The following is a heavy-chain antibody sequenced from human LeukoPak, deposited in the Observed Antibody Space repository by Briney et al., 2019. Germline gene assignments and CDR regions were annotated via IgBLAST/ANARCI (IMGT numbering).Heavy chain of an antibody. D-gene: IGHD3-3*01. J-gene: IGHJ6*03. Sequence: ASVKVSCKASGYTFTNYGISWVRQAPGQGLEWMGWISAYNGNTNYAQKLQGRVTMTTDTSTSTAYMELRSLRSDDTAVYYCARSPTQYYDFWSAYEGGYYYYYMDVWGKGTTVTVSS. CDR1: GYTFTNYG. V-gene: IGHV1-18*01. CDR3: ARSPTQYYDFWSAYEGGYYYYYMDV. CDR2: ISAYNGNT.